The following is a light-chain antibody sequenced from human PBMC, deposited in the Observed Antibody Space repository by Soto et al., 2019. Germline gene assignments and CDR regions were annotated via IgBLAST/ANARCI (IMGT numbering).Light chain of an antibody. CDR1: QSVSSDY. CDR2: GAS. J-gene: IGKJ4*01. V-gene: IGKV3-20*01. CDR3: QQFSSYPLT. Sequence: IVLTQSPGTLSLSPGARASVSCRASQSVSSDYLAWYQQKPGQAPRLLIYGASSRATGIPDRFSGGGSGTDFTLTISRLEPEDFAVYYCQQFSSYPLTFGGGTKVDIK.